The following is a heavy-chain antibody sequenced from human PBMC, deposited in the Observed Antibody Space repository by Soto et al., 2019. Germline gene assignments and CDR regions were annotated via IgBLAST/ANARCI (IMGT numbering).Heavy chain of an antibody. J-gene: IGHJ4*02. V-gene: IGHV2-5*02. CDR3: SHGVFRQVSGLVNAAAIYFDF. D-gene: IGHD3-3*01. Sequence: QITLNQSGPTVVRPTETLTLTCRFSGFSLTTSGVAVGWIRQSPGKAPEWLALIYWDDDKRYSASLKSRLTITQDTSKNLVVRTVSDFDLTDTATYYRSHGVFRQVSGLVNAAAIYFDFLGQGTTGAVSS. CDR1: GFSLTTSGVA. CDR2: IYWDDDK.